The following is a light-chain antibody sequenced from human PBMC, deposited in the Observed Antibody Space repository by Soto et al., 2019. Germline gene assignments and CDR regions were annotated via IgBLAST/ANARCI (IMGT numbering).Light chain of an antibody. J-gene: IGKJ2*01. CDR1: QRITTY. CDR2: TAA. V-gene: IGKV1-39*01. CDR3: QPSYSTPYT. Sequence: IHMTQSPSSLSASVGDRVTITCRASQRITTYLNWYQQKPGKAPKLLISTAATLQGGVPSRFSGSGSGPDFTLNITTLHPEDFATYFCQPSYSTPYTFGQGTKL.